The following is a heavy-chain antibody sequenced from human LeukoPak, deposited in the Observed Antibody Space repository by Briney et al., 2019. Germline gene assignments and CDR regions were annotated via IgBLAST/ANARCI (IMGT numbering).Heavy chain of an antibody. CDR2: ISGSGGST. Sequence: PGGSLRLSCAASGFTFSSYAMSWVRQAPGKGLEWVSAISGSGGSTYYADSVKGRFTISRDNSKNTLYLQMNSLRAEDTAVYYCAERGGYGDYLFDYWGQGTLATVSS. J-gene: IGHJ4*02. CDR3: AERGGYGDYLFDY. D-gene: IGHD4-17*01. CDR1: GFTFSSYA. V-gene: IGHV3-23*01.